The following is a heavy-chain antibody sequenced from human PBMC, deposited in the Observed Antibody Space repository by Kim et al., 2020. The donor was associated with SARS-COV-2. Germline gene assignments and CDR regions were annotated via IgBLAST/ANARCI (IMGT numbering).Heavy chain of an antibody. CDR3: ARHGGYAPFDY. Sequence: TSYNPSLKSRVTISVDTSKTQFSLKLSSVTAADTAVYYCARHGGYAPFDYWGQGTLVTVSS. J-gene: IGHJ4*02. CDR2: T. V-gene: IGHV4-39*01. D-gene: IGHD5-12*01.